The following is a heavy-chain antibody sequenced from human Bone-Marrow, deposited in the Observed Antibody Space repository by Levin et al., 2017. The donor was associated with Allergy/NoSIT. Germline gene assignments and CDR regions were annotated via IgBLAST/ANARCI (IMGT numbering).Heavy chain of an antibody. Sequence: GESLKISCKASGYTFTGYYMHWVRQAPGQGLEWMGRINPNSGGTNYAQKFQGRVTMTRDTSISTAYMELSRLRSDDTAVDYCARGVVATTLYYMDVWGKGTTVTVSS. CDR2: INPNSGGT. D-gene: IGHD5-12*01. CDR3: ARGVVATTLYYMDV. CDR1: GYTFTGYY. V-gene: IGHV1-2*06. J-gene: IGHJ6*03.